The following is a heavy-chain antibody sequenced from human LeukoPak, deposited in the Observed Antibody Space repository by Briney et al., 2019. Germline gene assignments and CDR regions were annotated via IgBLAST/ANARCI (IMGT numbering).Heavy chain of an antibody. CDR1: GGSISSGGYY. V-gene: IGHV4-31*03. CDR3: ARERYYASGAFDI. Sequence: SETLSLTCTVSGGSISSGGYYWSWIRQHPGKGLEWIGYIYYSGSTYYNPSLKSRVTISVDTSKNQFSLKLSSVTAADTAVYYCARERYYASGAFDIWGQGTMVTVSS. CDR2: IYYSGST. D-gene: IGHD3-10*01. J-gene: IGHJ3*02.